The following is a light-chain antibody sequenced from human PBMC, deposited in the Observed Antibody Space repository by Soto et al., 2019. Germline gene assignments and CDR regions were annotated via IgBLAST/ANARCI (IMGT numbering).Light chain of an antibody. CDR3: QPYYSIPWT. CDR2: WAS. CDR1: QSVLFSSNNKNY. J-gene: IGKJ1*01. V-gene: IGKV4-1*01. Sequence: DIVMTQSPDSLAVSLGERATINCKSSQSVLFSSNNKNYLAWYQQKPGQPPKLLISWASTRESGVPDRFSGSGSGTDFTLTISSLQAEDVAVAYCQPYYSIPWTFSQGTEVEV.